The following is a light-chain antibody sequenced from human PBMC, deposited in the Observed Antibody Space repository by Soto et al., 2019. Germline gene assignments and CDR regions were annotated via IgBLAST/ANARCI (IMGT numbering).Light chain of an antibody. V-gene: IGLV2-14*03. CDR3: SSYTGSSTYV. CDR1: SGDVGGYNY. Sequence: QSVLTQPASVSGSPGQSITISCTGTSGDVGGYNYVSWYQQHPGKAPKLMIYDVSNRPSGVSNRFSGSKSGNTASLTISGLQTEDESDYYCSSYTGSSTYVFGTGTKSPS. J-gene: IGLJ1*01. CDR2: DVS.